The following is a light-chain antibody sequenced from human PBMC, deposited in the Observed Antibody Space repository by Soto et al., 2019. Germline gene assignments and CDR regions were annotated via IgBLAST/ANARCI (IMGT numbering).Light chain of an antibody. V-gene: IGKV1-6*01. J-gene: IGKJ2*03. Sequence: AIQMTQSPSSLYASVGDTVTFTCRASQAIRNDLGWFQQRPVKPPKLLIYGISILPTGVPSRFSGSGSGTDFTLASSGLQPEDFATYYCLHDALFPYSFGQGTRLEI. CDR3: LHDALFPYS. CDR2: GIS. CDR1: QAIRND.